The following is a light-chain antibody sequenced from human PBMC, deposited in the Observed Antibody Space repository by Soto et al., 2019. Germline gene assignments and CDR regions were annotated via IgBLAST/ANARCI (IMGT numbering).Light chain of an antibody. J-gene: IGKJ1*01. CDR1: ESVVKW. Sequence: DIQMTQFPSILSASVGDTVTITCRASESVVKWLAWFQHKPGKAPKLLIYKASVLSNGVPSRFSGSGFGTEFTLPIRSLRPDDSATYFCKQSSGYWTFGQGNKVEI. CDR3: KQSSGYWT. V-gene: IGKV1-5*03. CDR2: KAS.